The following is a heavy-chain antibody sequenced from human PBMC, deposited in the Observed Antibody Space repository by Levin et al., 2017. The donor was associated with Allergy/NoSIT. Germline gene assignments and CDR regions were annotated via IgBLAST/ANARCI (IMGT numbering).Heavy chain of an antibody. Sequence: GGSLRLSCAASGFTFSSYGMHWVRQAPGKGLEWVAVIWYDGSNKYYADSVKGRFTISRDNSKNTLYLQMNSLRAEDTAVYYCARGLLDYYDSSGAGGYWGQGTLVTVSS. D-gene: IGHD3-22*01. J-gene: IGHJ4*02. CDR3: ARGLLDYYDSSGAGGY. CDR2: IWYDGSNK. V-gene: IGHV3-33*01. CDR1: GFTFSSYG.